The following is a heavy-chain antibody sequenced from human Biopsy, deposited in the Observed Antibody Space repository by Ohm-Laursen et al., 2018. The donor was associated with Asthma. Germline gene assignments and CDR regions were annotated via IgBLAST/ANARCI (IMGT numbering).Heavy chain of an antibody. J-gene: IGHJ4*02. V-gene: IGHV7-4-1*02. D-gene: IGHD3/OR15-3a*01. CDR1: GYNFIRHS. CDR3: ARVQRDFSTVYFTFDN. CDR2: IHTNTGNP. Sequence: ASVKVSCKTSGYNFIRHSLSWVRQAPGQGPEWMGWIHTNTGNPTYAHGFTGRYVFSLDTSVSTAYLQISRLKSEDTAVYYCARVQRDFSTVYFTFDNWGQGTPVTVSS.